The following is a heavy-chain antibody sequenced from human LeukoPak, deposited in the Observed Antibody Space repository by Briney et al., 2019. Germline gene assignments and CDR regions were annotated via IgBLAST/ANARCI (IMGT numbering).Heavy chain of an antibody. CDR3: AKSRDILTGFGAFDI. V-gene: IGHV3-30*02. J-gene: IGHJ3*02. Sequence: GGSLRLSCAASGFTFSSYAMSWVRQAPGKGLEWVAFIRYDGSNKYYADSVKGRFTISRDNSKNTLYLQMNSLRAEDTAVYYCAKSRDILTGFGAFDIWGQGTMVTVSS. D-gene: IGHD3-9*01. CDR2: IRYDGSNK. CDR1: GFTFSSYA.